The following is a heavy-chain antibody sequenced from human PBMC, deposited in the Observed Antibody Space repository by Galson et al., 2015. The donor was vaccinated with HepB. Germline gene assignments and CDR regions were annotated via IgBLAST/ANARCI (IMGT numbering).Heavy chain of an antibody. D-gene: IGHD6-13*01. V-gene: IGHV3-23*01. CDR1: GFTFSSYA. Sequence: SLRLSSAASGFTFSSYAMSWVRQAPGKGLEWVSAISGSGGSTYYADSVKGRFTISRDNSKNTLYLQMNSLRAEDTAVYYCAKDRDVEQQLAVPYIDYWGQGTLVTVSS. J-gene: IGHJ4*02. CDR3: AKDRDVEQQLAVPYIDY. CDR2: ISGSGGST.